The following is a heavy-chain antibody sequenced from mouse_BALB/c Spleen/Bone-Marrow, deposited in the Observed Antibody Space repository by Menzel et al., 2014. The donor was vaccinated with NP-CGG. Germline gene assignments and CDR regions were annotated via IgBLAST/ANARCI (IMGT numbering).Heavy chain of an antibody. D-gene: IGHD4-1*01. Sequence: EAQLQQSGAELVKPGASVKLSCTASGFNIKDTYMHWVKQRPEQGLEWIGRIDPANGNTKYDPKFQGKATITADTSPNTAYLQLSSLTSEDTAVYYCARWEYYAMDYWGQGTSVTVSS. V-gene: IGHV14-3*02. J-gene: IGHJ4*01. CDR3: ARWEYYAMDY. CDR2: IDPANGNT. CDR1: GFNIKDTY.